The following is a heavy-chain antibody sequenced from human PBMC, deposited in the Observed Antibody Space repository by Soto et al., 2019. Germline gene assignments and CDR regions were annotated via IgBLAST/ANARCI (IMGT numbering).Heavy chain of an antibody. D-gene: IGHD5-12*01. V-gene: IGHV5-51*01. Sequence: PGESLKISCKGFGDLFSINNWIGWVRQMPGKGLEWMGVIHPDDSDTKYSPSFQGHVTMSADTATSTAYLQWNSLRASDTAVYYCARHKRYSGHDVPFDYWGQGTLVTVSS. CDR1: GDLFSINNW. J-gene: IGHJ4*02. CDR2: IHPDDSDT. CDR3: ARHKRYSGHDVPFDY.